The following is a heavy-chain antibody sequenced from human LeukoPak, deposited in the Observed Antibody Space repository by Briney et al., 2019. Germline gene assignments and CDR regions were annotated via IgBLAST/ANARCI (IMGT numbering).Heavy chain of an antibody. CDR3: ARSITMIVDWFDP. CDR1: GFTFSSYA. CDR2: ISGSGGST. V-gene: IGHV3-23*01. J-gene: IGHJ5*02. D-gene: IGHD3-22*01. Sequence: GGSLRLSCAASGFTFSSYAMSWVRQAPGKGLEWVSAISGSGGSTYYADSVKGRFTVSRDNAKNSLYLQMNSLRAEDTAVYYCARSITMIVDWFDPWGQGTLVTVSS.